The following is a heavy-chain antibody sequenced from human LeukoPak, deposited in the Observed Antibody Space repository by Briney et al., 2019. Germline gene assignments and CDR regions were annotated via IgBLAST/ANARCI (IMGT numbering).Heavy chain of an antibody. CDR3: AKDRSSSSSWYVDY. J-gene: IGHJ4*02. Sequence: GGSLRLSCAASGFTFSSSAMSWVRQAPGKGLEWVSAISNNGGYTYYADSVQGRFTISRDNSKSTLCLQMNSLRAEDTAVYYCAKDRSSSSSWYVDYWGQGTLVTVSS. V-gene: IGHV3-23*01. D-gene: IGHD6-13*01. CDR1: GFTFSSSA. CDR2: ISNNGGYT.